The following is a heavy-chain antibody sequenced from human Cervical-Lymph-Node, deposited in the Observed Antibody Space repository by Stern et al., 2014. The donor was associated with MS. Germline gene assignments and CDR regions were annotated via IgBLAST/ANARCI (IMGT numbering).Heavy chain of an antibody. CDR2: INPSGGFT. CDR1: EYTFTYFF. J-gene: IGHJ3*02. CDR3: ASARNTAFDI. V-gene: IGHV1-46*03. Sequence: VQLVESGAEVKKPGVSVKVSCKASEYTFTYFFMHWVRQAPGQGLEWMGVINPSGGFTTYAQKFQGRVTMTRDTSTSTVYMELTSLTSEDTAVYYCASARNTAFDIWGQGTLVTVSS.